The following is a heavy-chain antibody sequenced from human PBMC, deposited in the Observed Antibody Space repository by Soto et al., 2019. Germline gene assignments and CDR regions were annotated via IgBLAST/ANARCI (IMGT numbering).Heavy chain of an antibody. D-gene: IGHD2-15*01. CDR2: IYYSGST. V-gene: IGHV4-59*01. J-gene: IGHJ6*02. CDR1: GGSISSYY. CDR3: ARDNQGSYYYYGMDV. Sequence: PSETLSLTCTVSGGSISSYYWSRIRQPPGKGLEWIGYIYYSGSTNYNPSLKSRVTISVDTSKNQFSLKLSSVTAADTAVYYCARDNQGSYYYYGMDVWGQGTTVTVSS.